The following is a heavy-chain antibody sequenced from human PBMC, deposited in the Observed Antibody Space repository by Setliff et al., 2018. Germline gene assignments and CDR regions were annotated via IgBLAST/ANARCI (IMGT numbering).Heavy chain of an antibody. V-gene: IGHV4-61*09. CDR2: IYTSWST. Sequence: SETLSLTCTVSDDSISSRRYYWGWFRQPAGKELEWIGQIYTSWSTNYNPSLKSRVTISLDTSKNQFSLSLTSVTAEDTAVYYCARMTGFQYIDVWDKGTTVTVSS. D-gene: IGHD3-3*01. J-gene: IGHJ6*03. CDR1: DDSISSRRYY. CDR3: ARMTGFQYIDV.